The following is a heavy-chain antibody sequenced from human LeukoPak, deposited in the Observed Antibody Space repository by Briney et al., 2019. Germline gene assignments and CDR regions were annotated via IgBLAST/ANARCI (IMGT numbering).Heavy chain of an antibody. D-gene: IGHD3-22*01. Sequence: GGSLRLSCAASGFTFSGYAMSWVRQAPGKGLEWVSGISGSGDNTYYADSVKGRFTISRDNSKNTLYVQVNSLGTEDTAAYYCAKGSYYDSSGSFYFDYWGQGTLVTVSS. J-gene: IGHJ4*02. V-gene: IGHV3-23*01. CDR3: AKGSYYDSSGSFYFDY. CDR2: ISGSGDNT. CDR1: GFTFSGYA.